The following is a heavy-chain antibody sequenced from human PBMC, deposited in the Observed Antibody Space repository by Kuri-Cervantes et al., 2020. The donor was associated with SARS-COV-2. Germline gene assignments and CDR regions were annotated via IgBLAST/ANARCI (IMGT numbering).Heavy chain of an antibody. Sequence: GGSLRLSCAASGVTFSDYYMSWIRQAPGKGLEWVAVISYDGSNKYYADSVKGRFTISRDNSKNTLYLQMNSLRAEDTAVYYCARAYPTRFTGMIVVVITHALDYWGQGTLVTVSS. J-gene: IGHJ4*02. CDR2: ISYDGSNK. V-gene: IGHV3-30*03. D-gene: IGHD3-22*01. CDR3: ARAYPTRFTGMIVVVITHALDY. CDR1: GVTFSDYY.